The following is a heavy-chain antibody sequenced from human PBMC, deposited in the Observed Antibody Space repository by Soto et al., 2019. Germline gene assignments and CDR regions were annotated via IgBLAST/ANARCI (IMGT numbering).Heavy chain of an antibody. V-gene: IGHV3-64*01. CDR3: ARSGDNGYYLDY. CDR2: ISSNGGST. Sequence: EVQLVESGGGLVQPGGSLRLSCAASGFTFSRYAMYWVRQAPGKGLEDVSAISSNGGSTYYANSVKGRFTSSRDNSKNTLYLQMGSLRAEDMAVYYCARSGDNGYYLDYWGQGTLVTVSS. D-gene: IGHD3-10*01. CDR1: GFTFSRYA. J-gene: IGHJ4*02.